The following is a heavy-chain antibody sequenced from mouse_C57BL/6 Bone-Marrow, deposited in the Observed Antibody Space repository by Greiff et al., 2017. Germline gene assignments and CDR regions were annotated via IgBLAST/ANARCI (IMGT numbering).Heavy chain of an antibody. Sequence: KLVESGGGFVKPGGSLKLSCAASGFTFSSYAMSWVRQTPEKRLEWVSTLSDGGSYTYYPDNVKGRFPISRDNAKNNLYLQMSHLKSEDTAMYYCARPSYYSNWWVAWFAYWGQGTLVTVSA. CDR1: GFTFSSYA. CDR3: ARPSYYSNWWVAWFAY. CDR2: LSDGGSYT. V-gene: IGHV5-4*03. D-gene: IGHD2-5*01. J-gene: IGHJ3*01.